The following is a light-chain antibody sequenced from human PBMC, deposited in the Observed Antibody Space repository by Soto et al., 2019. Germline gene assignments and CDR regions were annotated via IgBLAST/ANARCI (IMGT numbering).Light chain of an antibody. J-gene: IGKJ5*01. CDR1: QTIHTN. CDR2: GAS. CDR3: QQYYNWPRT. Sequence: EIVMTQSPATLSVSPGERATLSCRAGQTIHTNLAWYQQKPGQAPRLLFYGASTGDTGLPARFSGSGSGTEFTLTINSLQAEDCAVYYCQQYYNWPRTFGQGTRLEIQ. V-gene: IGKV3-15*01.